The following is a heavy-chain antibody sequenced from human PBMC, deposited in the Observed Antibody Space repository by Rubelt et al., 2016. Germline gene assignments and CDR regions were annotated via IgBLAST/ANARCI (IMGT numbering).Heavy chain of an antibody. D-gene: IGHD3-3*01. J-gene: IGHJ4*02. CDR1: GFTFSSYS. V-gene: IGHV3-48*01. CDR2: ISSSSSTI. CDR3: ARDFCSATTCFDS. Sequence: GGGLVQPGGSLRLSCAASGFTFSSYSMNWVRQAPGKGLEWVSYISSSSSTIYYADSVKGRFTISRDNAKNSLYLQMNSLRAEDTALYYCARDFCSATTCFDSWGQGTLVTVSS.